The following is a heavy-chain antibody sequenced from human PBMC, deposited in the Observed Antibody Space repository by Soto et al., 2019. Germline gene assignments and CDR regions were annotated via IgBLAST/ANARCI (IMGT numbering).Heavy chain of an antibody. J-gene: IGHJ4*02. CDR3: ASTSTFYDDLDY. Sequence: GGSLRLSCAASGFTFSSYGMHWVRQAPGKGLEWVAVIWYDGSNKYYADSVKGRFTISRDNSKNTLYLQMNSLRAEDTAVYYCASTSTFYDDLDYWGQGTLVTVSS. D-gene: IGHD3-3*01. CDR1: GFTFSSYG. V-gene: IGHV3-33*01. CDR2: IWYDGSNK.